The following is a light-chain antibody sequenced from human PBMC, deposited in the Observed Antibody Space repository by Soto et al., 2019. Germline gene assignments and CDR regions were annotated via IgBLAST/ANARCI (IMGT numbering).Light chain of an antibody. J-gene: IGKJ3*01. CDR3: QHSYSTPRT. CDR1: QSISSY. CDR2: AAS. V-gene: IGKV1-39*01. Sequence: DIQMTQSPSSLSASVGDRVTITCRASQSISSYLNWYQQKPGKAPKLLIYAASSLQSGVPSRFSGSGSGTDFTLTISSLQTEDFATYYCQHSYSTPRTIGPGTKVYIK.